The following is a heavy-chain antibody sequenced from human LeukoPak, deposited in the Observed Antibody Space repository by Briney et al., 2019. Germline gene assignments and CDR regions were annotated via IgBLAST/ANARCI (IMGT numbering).Heavy chain of an antibody. J-gene: IGHJ4*02. CDR3: ARDGCSGGTCSPYN. Sequence: SETLSLTCTVSGGSISSSSYYWGWIRQPPGKGLEWIGSIYYSGSTYYNPSLKSRVTISVDTSKNQFSLKLSSVTAADTAVYYCARDGCSGGTCSPYNWGQGTLVTVSS. CDR1: GGSISSSSYY. CDR2: IYYSGST. V-gene: IGHV4-39*02. D-gene: IGHD2-15*01.